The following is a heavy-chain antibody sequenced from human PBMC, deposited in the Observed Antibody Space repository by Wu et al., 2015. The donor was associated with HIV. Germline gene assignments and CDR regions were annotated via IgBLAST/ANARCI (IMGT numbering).Heavy chain of an antibody. Sequence: QVQLVQSGAEVKKPGASVKVSCKASGYTFTGYYMHWVRQAPGQGLEWMGWINPNSGGTNYAQKFQGRVTMTRDTSISTAYMELSRLRSDDTAVYYCARASPDYYGSGSGAFDIWGQGDKWSPFSS. V-gene: IGHV1-2*02. D-gene: IGHD3-10*01. J-gene: IGHJ3*02. CDR1: GYTFTGYY. CDR3: ARASPDYYGSGSGAFDI. CDR2: INPNSGGT.